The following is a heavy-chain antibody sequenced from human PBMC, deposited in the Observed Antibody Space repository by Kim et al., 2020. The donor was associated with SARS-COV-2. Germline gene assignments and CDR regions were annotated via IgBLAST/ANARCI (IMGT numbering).Heavy chain of an antibody. V-gene: IGHV3-33*05. J-gene: IGHJ4*02. Sequence: GGSLRLSCAASGFTFSSYGMHWVRQAPGKGLEWVAVISYDGSNKYYADSVKGRFTISRDNSKNTLYLQMNSLRAEDTAVYYCARDRTDVPLRLERPSPLDYWGQGTLVTVSS. D-gene: IGHD1-1*01. CDR3: ARDRTDVPLRLERPSPLDY. CDR2: ISYDGSNK. CDR1: GFTFSSYG.